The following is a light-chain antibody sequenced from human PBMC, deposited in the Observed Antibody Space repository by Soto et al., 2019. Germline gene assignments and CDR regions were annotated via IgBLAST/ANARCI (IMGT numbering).Light chain of an antibody. CDR3: QQYSSSRA. Sequence: SRAPRPWWPGEGATRAWRASQSVSSSYLAWYQQKPGKAPRLLIYGASSRATGIPDRLSGSGSGTVFSLTIRSLSSEDFAVFKCQQYSSSRALGQGTKVDIK. CDR2: GAS. J-gene: IGKJ1*01. CDR1: QSVSSSY. V-gene: IGKV3-20*01.